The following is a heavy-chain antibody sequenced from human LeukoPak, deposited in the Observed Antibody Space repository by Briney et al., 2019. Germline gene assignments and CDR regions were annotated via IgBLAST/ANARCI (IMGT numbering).Heavy chain of an antibody. CDR2: IIPIFGTA. V-gene: IGHV1-69*13. J-gene: IGHJ3*02. CDR3: ARPYYDSSGYQTWAFDI. Sequence: SVKVSCKASGGTFSSYAISWVRQAPGQGLEWMGGIIPIFGTANYAQKFQGRVTITADESTSAAYMELSSLRSEDTAVYYCARPYYDSSGYQTWAFDIWGQGTMVTVSS. D-gene: IGHD3-22*01. CDR1: GGTFSSYA.